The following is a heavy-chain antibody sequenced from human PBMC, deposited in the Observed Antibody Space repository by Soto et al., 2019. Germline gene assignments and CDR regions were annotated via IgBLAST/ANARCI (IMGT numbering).Heavy chain of an antibody. CDR1: GGTFSSYA. V-gene: IGHV1-69*05. D-gene: IGHD4-17*01. CDR2: IIPIFGTA. J-gene: IGHJ3*02. Sequence: SVKVSCKASGGTFSSYAISWVRQAPGLGLEWMGGIIPIFGTASYAQKFQGRVTVTRNTSTSTAYMELSSLRSEDTAVYYCARSRGRRYADYSPASFDIWGQGTMVPVS. CDR3: ARSRGRRYADYSPASFDI.